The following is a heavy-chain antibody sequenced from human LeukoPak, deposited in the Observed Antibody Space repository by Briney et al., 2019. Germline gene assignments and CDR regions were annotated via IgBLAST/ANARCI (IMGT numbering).Heavy chain of an antibody. D-gene: IGHD4-23*01. CDR3: ARALGWGGYGGNSGRLDYYYGIDV. CDR1: GYTFTSYG. CDR2: ISAYNGNT. V-gene: IGHV1-18*01. J-gene: IGHJ6*02. Sequence: ASVKVSCKASGYTFTSYGISWVRQAPGQGLEWMGWISAYNGNTNYAQKLQGRVTMTTDTSTSTAYMELRSLRSDDTAVYYCARALGWGGYGGNSGRLDYYYGIDVWGQGTTVTVSS.